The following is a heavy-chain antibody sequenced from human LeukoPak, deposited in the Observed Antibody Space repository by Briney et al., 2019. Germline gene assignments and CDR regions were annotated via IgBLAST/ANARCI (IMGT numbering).Heavy chain of an antibody. CDR1: GYTFTGYY. CDR2: INPNSGGT. V-gene: IGHV1-2*02. CDR3: ARGEGYDWNYGADWFDP. Sequence: ASVKVSCKASGYTFTGYYMHWVRQAPGQGLEWMGWINPNSGGTNYAQKFQGRVTMTRDTSISTAYMELSRLRSDDTAVYYCARGEGYDWNYGADWFDPWDQGTLVTVSS. D-gene: IGHD1-7*01. J-gene: IGHJ5*02.